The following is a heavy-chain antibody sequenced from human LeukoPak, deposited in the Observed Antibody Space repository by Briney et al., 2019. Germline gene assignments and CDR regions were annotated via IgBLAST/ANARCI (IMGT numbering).Heavy chain of an antibody. CDR1: GFTFSSYW. V-gene: IGHV3-7*01. CDR3: ASRVWSGYYTYYFDY. CDR2: IKQDGSEK. J-gene: IGHJ4*02. Sequence: GGSLRLSCAASGFTFSSYWMSWVRQAPGKGLVWVANIKQDGSEKYYVDSVKGRFTISRDNAKNSLYLQMNSLSAEDRAVYYCASRVWSGYYTYYFDYWGQGTLVTVSS. D-gene: IGHD3-3*01.